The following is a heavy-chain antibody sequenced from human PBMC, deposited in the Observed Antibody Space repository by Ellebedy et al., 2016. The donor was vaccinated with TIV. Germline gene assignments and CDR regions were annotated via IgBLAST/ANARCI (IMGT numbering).Heavy chain of an antibody. CDR3: ARGTPGIAVTGPRGRRFDY. CDR2: ISDYDGNT. CDR1: GYTFTSYG. Sequence: ASVKVSCKASGYTFTSYGIHWVRQAPGQGLEWMGWISDYDGNTDYAQKFQGRVTMTTDTSTSTAYMELRSLRSDDTAIYFCARGTPGIAVTGPRGRRFDYWGQGTLVSVSS. V-gene: IGHV1-18*01. J-gene: IGHJ4*02. D-gene: IGHD6-19*01.